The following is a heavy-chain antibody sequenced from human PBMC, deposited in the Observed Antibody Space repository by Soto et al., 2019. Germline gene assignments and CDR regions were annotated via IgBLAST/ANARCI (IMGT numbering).Heavy chain of an antibody. Sequence: VHLLESGGGLVQPGGSLKLSCATSGVGFSNYGMSWVRQAPGRGLEWVSGISASGDSTYYADPVKGRFTISGDNTKRGLYLQMNSLRAEDTAIYYCATDPRGPDYWGQGTQVTVS. CDR3: ATDPRGPDY. CDR1: GVGFSNYG. CDR2: ISASGDST. J-gene: IGHJ4*02. V-gene: IGHV3-23*01.